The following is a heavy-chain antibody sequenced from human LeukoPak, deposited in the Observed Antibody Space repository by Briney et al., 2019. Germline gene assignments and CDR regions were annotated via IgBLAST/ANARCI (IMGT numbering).Heavy chain of an antibody. D-gene: IGHD5-12*01. J-gene: IGHJ6*02. V-gene: IGHV3-74*01. CDR2: INSDGSST. CDR1: GFTFSSYW. CDR3: ARESMVATPYPRYYYYGMDV. Sequence: GGSLRLSCAASGFTFSSYWMHWVRQAPGKGLVWVSRINSDGSSTSYADSVKGRFTISRDNAKNTLYLQMNSLRAEDTAVYYCARESMVATPYPRYYYYGMDVWGQGTTVTVSS.